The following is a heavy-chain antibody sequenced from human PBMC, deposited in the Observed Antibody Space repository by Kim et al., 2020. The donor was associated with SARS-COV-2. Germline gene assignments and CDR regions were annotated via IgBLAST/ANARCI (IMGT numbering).Heavy chain of an antibody. CDR2: ISGSGGST. CDR3: AKVRARLLGYCYYGRDV. D-gene: IGHD2-8*02. CDR1: GFTFSSYA. J-gene: IGHJ6*04. V-gene: IGHV3-23*01. Sequence: GGSLRLSCAASGFTFSSYAMSWVRQAPGKGLEWVSAISGSGGSTYYADSVKGRFTISRDNSKNTLYLQMNSLRAEDTAVYYCAKVRARLLGYCYYGRDVWGKGTTVTVSS.